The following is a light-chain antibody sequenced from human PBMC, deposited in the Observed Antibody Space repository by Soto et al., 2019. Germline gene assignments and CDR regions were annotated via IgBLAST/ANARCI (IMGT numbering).Light chain of an antibody. CDR1: QDVSIY. CDR3: QLYYSYPLT. CDR2: ATS. J-gene: IGKJ3*01. Sequence: AIRMTQSPSSLSASTGDRVTITCRASQDVSIYLAWYQQKPGKAPKLLISATSTLQNGVPSSFSGNGSATDCILPISSLQSEDFATYYCQLYYSYPLTLGPGTKVDVK. V-gene: IGKV1-8*01.